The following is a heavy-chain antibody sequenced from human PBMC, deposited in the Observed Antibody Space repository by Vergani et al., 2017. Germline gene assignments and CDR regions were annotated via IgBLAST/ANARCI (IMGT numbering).Heavy chain of an antibody. D-gene: IGHD3-22*01. J-gene: IGHJ4*02. CDR1: GFTVSSNY. CDR3: ARELYYYDSSGYYQRYFDY. Sequence: EVQLVESGGGLIQPGGSLRLSCAASGFTVSSNYMSWVCQPPGKGREWVSVIYSGVSTYDADSVTGRFTISRDNSKNTLYLQMNSLRAEDTAVYYCARELYYYDSSGYYQRYFDYWGQGTLVTVSS. V-gene: IGHV3-53*01. CDR2: IYSGVST.